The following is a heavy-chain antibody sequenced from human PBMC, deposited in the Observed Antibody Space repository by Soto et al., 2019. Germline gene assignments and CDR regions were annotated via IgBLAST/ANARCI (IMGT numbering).Heavy chain of an antibody. CDR2: ISGSGSST. CDR3: AKDLYSSSWGYLKH. Sequence: GGSLRLSCAASGFTFSSYAMSWVRQAPGKGLEWVSAISGSGSSTYYADSVKGRFTISRDNSKNTLYLQMNSLRAEDTAVYYCAKDLYSSSWGYLKHWGQGTMVTVYS. D-gene: IGHD6-13*01. CDR1: GFTFSSYA. V-gene: IGHV3-23*01. J-gene: IGHJ1*01.